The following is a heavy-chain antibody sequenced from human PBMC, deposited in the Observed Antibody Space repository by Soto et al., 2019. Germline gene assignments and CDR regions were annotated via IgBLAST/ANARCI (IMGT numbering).Heavy chain of an antibody. CDR3: ARGMATIAAPLDYFEY. CDR1: GGCLSGYY. CDR2: INHSGST. J-gene: IGHJ4*02. Sequence: ETLSLTCAVYGGCLSGYYWSWIRQPPGKGLEWIGEINHSGSTNYNPSLKGRVTISVDTSKNQFSLKLRSVTAADTAVYYCARGMATIAAPLDYFEYWGQGTLVTVSS. V-gene: IGHV4-34*01. D-gene: IGHD5-12*01.